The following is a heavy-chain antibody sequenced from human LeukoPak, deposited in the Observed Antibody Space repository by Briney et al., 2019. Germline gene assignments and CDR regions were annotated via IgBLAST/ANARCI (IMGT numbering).Heavy chain of an antibody. V-gene: IGHV4-59*08. CDR2: IYYSGST. D-gene: IGHD6-13*01. Sequence: SETLFLTCTVSGGSMRNYYWSWIRQTPGKGLEWIGYIYYSGSTNYNPSLKSRVTISVDTSNNQFSLKLSSVTAADTAVYYCARLSYSSSWYYFDYWGQGTLVTVSS. J-gene: IGHJ4*02. CDR1: GGSMRNYY. CDR3: ARLSYSSSWYYFDY.